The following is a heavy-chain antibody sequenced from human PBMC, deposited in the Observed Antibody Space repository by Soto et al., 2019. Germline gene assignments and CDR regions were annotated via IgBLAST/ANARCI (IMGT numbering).Heavy chain of an antibody. J-gene: IGHJ4*02. CDR1: GGPISSSGSY. Sequence: QVQLQESGPGLVKPSQTLSLTCTVPGGPISSSGSYWTWIRQHPGKGLEWIGYISYSGSTVYNPSLESRVTISVDTAKHQFSLNLSSVTAADTAVYYCARAAANIDYWGQGTLVTVSS. CDR3: ARAAANIDY. V-gene: IGHV4-31*03. D-gene: IGHD2-2*01. CDR2: ISYSGST.